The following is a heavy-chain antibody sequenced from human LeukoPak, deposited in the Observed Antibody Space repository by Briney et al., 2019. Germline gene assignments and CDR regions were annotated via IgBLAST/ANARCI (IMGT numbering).Heavy chain of an antibody. J-gene: IGHJ4*02. CDR2: ISGGGSST. D-gene: IGHD1-26*01. Sequence: GGSLRLSCAASGFTFSSYAMSWVRQAPGKGLEWVSSISGGGSSTYFVDSVKGRFTISRDNAKNSLYLQMNSLRAEDTAVYYCARVLWDKSLYWGQGTLVTVSS. V-gene: IGHV3-23*01. CDR3: ARVLWDKSLY. CDR1: GFTFSSYA.